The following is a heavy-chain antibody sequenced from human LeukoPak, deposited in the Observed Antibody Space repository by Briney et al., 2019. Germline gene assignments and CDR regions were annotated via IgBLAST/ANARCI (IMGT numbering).Heavy chain of an antibody. CDR1: GFTFSSYW. J-gene: IGHJ4*02. Sequence: GGSLRLSCAASGFTFSSYWLHWVRQAPGKGLVWVSRINSDGSSTNYADSVKGRFTISRDNSKNTLYLQMNSLRAEDTAVYYCAKDWHYYDSSGYFDYWGQGTLVTVSS. D-gene: IGHD3-22*01. CDR3: AKDWHYYDSSGYFDY. V-gene: IGHV3-74*01. CDR2: INSDGSST.